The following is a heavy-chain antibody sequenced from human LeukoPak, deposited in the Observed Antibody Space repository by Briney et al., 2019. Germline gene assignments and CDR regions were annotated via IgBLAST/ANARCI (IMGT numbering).Heavy chain of an antibody. D-gene: IGHD2-15*01. CDR3: AKDRLTYYYYGMDV. CDR2: ITTRSSYM. V-gene: IGHV3-21*01. Sequence: GGSLRLSCAASGFTFSDYAMNWVRQAPGKGLEWVACITTRSSYMYYADSVKGRFTISRDNAKNSLYLQMNSLRAEDTAVYYCAKDRLTYYYYGMDVWGQGTTVTVSS. J-gene: IGHJ6*02. CDR1: GFTFSDYA.